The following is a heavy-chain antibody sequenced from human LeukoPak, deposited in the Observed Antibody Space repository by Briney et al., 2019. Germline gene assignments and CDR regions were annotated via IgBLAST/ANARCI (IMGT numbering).Heavy chain of an antibody. CDR1: GYTSTGYY. V-gene: IGHV1-2*04. Sequence: ASVKVSCKASGYTSTGYYMHWVRQAPGQGLEWMGWINPNSGGTNYAQKFQGWVTMTRDTSISTAYMELSRLRSDDTAVYYCARDGGYCSGGSCLWYFDYWGQGTLVTVSS. CDR2: INPNSGGT. CDR3: ARDGGYCSGGSCLWYFDY. D-gene: IGHD2-15*01. J-gene: IGHJ4*02.